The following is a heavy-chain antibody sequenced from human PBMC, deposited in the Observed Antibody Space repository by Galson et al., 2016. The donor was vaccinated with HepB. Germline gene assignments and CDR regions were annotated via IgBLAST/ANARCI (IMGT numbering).Heavy chain of an antibody. Sequence: SLRLSCAASGFTFSSYWMHWARQTPGKGLVWVSRMNSDGIRTSHADSVAGRFTIPRDNAKNTLYLQMNSLRVEDTAVYFCARGGYSDTWYDYYGMDVWGQGTTVTVSS. V-gene: IGHV3-74*01. D-gene: IGHD1-26*01. CDR2: MNSDGIRT. J-gene: IGHJ6*02. CDR3: ARGGYSDTWYDYYGMDV. CDR1: GFTFSSYW.